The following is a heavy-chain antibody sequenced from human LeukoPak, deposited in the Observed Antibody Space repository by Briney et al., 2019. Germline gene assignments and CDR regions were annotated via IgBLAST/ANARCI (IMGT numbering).Heavy chain of an antibody. CDR3: ARAGAYGSGSGY. V-gene: IGHV3-66*01. J-gene: IGHJ4*02. CDR2: IYSGGST. D-gene: IGHD3-10*01. CDR1: GFTVSSGY. Sequence: GGSLRLSCAASGFTVSSGYMTWVRQAPGKGLEWVSVIYSGGSTYYADSLKARFTISRDNSKNTLYLQMNSLRAEDTAVYYCARAGAYGSGSGYWGQGTLVTVSS.